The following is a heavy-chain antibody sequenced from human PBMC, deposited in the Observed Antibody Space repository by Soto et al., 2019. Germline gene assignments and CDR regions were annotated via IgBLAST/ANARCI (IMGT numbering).Heavy chain of an antibody. CDR1: RGTLSSYT. V-gene: IGHV1-69*02. Sequence: ASAKVSSKASRGTLSSYTLSWVRQAPGQGLEWMGRIIPILGIANYAQKFQGRVTITADKSTSTAYMELSSLRSEDTAVYYCARTTVTRAFDIWGQGTMVTVSS. J-gene: IGHJ3*02. D-gene: IGHD4-17*01. CDR2: IIPILGIA. CDR3: ARTTVTRAFDI.